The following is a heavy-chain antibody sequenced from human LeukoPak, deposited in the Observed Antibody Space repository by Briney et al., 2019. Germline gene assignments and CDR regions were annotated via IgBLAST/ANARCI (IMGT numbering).Heavy chain of an antibody. CDR3: ARAPVWELLGFDY. Sequence: SETLSLTCTVSGGSISSYYWSWIRQPPGKGLEWIGYIYYSGSTNYNPSLKSRVTISVDTSKNQFSLKLSSVTAADTAVYYCARAPVWELLGFDYWGQGTLVTVSS. CDR1: GGSISSYY. V-gene: IGHV4-59*01. D-gene: IGHD1-26*01. J-gene: IGHJ4*02. CDR2: IYYSGST.